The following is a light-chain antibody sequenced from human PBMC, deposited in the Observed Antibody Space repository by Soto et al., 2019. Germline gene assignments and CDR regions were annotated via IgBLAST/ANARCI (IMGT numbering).Light chain of an antibody. CDR1: QSVSSSY. V-gene: IGKV3-20*01. CDR3: QQYGSSLYT. J-gene: IGKJ2*01. CDR2: SAS. Sequence: EIVLTQSPGTLSLSPGERATLSCRASQSVSSSYLAWYQQKPGQAPRLLIYSASSRATGIPDRFSGSGSGTDITLTISRLEPEDFAVYYCQQYGSSLYTFGQGTKLEIK.